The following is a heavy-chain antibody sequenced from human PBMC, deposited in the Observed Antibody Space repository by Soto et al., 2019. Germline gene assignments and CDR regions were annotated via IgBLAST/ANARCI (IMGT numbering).Heavy chain of an antibody. CDR3: AAAPCS. CDR1: GASISSYY. CDR2: IYYSGST. V-gene: IGHV4-59*08. J-gene: IGHJ5*01. Sequence: PSETLSLTCTVSGASISSYYWSWIRQPPGKGLEWIGYIYYSGSTNCNPSLKSRVTISVDTSKNQFSLKLSSVTAADTAVYYCAAAPCSWSQRTLVTVSS. D-gene: IGHD2-15*01.